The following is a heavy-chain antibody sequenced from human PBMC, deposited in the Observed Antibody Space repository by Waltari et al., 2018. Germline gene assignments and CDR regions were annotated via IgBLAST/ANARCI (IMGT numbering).Heavy chain of an antibody. J-gene: IGHJ1*01. V-gene: IGHV4-34*01. D-gene: IGHD2-2*01. CDR2: INHSGST. CDR3: ARHADCSSTSCFQSGYFQH. Sequence: QVQLQQWGAGLLKPSETLSLTCAVYGGSFSGYYWSWIRQPPGKGLEWIGEINHSGSTNYNPSLKSRVTISVDTSKNQFSLKLSSVTAADTAVYYCARHADCSSTSCFQSGYFQHWGQGTLVTVSS. CDR1: GGSFSGYY.